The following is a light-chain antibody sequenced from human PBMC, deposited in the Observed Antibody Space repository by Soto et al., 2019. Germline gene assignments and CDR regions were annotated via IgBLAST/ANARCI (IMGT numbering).Light chain of an antibody. CDR3: QQYDSLPT. J-gene: IGKJ4*01. Sequence: DIQMTQSPSSLSASVGDRVTITCQASQDITNYLNWYQQKPGRAPKLLIHDAFNLETGVPSRFSGGGSGKEYTFTISSLQPEDIATYYCQQYDSLPTFGGGTKVEIK. CDR2: DAF. V-gene: IGKV1-33*01. CDR1: QDITNY.